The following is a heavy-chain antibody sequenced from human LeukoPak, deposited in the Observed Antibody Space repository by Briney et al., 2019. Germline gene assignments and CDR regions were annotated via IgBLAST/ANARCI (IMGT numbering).Heavy chain of an antibody. D-gene: IGHD3-22*01. CDR1: GFTVSDSY. Sequence: GGSLRLSCAASGFTVSDSYISWVRQAPGKGLEWVSVVYGGGSTYYADSVKGRFIISRDNAKNTVYLQMNSLRAEDTAVYYCARYYDSGAYYPGTLAHWGQGTLVTVSS. V-gene: IGHV3-66*01. CDR2: VYGGGST. CDR3: ARYYDSGAYYPGTLAH. J-gene: IGHJ4*02.